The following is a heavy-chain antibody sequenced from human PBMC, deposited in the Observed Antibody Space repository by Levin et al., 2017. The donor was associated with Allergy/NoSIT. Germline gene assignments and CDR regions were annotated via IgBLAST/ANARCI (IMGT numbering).Heavy chain of an antibody. CDR3: AKGLGTGSNCFDH. D-gene: IGHD6-19*01. Sequence: TGGSLRLSCAASGFTFSNFGMHWVRQAPGKGLEWVAGISSDGSSQYFRDSVKGRFTISRDNSKNTLYLQMISLKPEDTAVYYCAKGLGTGSNCFDHWGQGTLVTVSS. CDR2: ISSDGSSQ. V-gene: IGHV3-30*18. CDR1: GFTFSNFG. J-gene: IGHJ4*02.